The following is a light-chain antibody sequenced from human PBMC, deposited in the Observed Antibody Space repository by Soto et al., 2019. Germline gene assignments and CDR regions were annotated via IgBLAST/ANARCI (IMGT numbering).Light chain of an antibody. CDR1: QSVSRNF. CDR3: QQYGSSRT. Sequence: EIVLTQSPGTPSLSPGERATLSCRASQSVSRNFLAWYQQKPGQAPRLLMYGASNRATGIPDGFRGSWSGTDFSLIISRLEPEDFAVYYCQQYGSSRTFGQGTKVELK. J-gene: IGKJ1*01. CDR2: GAS. V-gene: IGKV3-20*01.